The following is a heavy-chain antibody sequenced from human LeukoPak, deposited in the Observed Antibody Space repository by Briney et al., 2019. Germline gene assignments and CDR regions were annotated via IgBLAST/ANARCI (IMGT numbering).Heavy chain of an antibody. D-gene: IGHD4-17*01. CDR1: GFTFSSYG. V-gene: IGHV3-30*18. CDR3: AKDLTTVTTSLAFDI. Sequence: GRSLRLSCAASGFTFSSYGMPWVRQAPGKGLEWVAVISYDGSNKYYADSVKGRFTISRDNSKNTLYLQMNSLRAEDTAVYYCAKDLTTVTTSLAFDIWGQGTMVTVSS. CDR2: ISYDGSNK. J-gene: IGHJ3*02.